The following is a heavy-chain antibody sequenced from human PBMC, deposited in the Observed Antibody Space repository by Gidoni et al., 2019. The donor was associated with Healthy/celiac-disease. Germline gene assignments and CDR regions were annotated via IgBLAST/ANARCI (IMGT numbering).Heavy chain of an antibody. V-gene: IGHV3-33*01. CDR1: GFTFSSYG. Sequence: QVQLVESGGGVVQPGRSLRLSCAASGFTFSSYGMHWFRQAPGKGLEWVAVIWYDGSNKYYADSVKGRFTISRDNSKNTLYLQMNSLRAEDTAVYYCAREQWLVLFDYWGQGTLVTVSS. CDR3: AREQWLVLFDY. D-gene: IGHD6-19*01. CDR2: IWYDGSNK. J-gene: IGHJ4*02.